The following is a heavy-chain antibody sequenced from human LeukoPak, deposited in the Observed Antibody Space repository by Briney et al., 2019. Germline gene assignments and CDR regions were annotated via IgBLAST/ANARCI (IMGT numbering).Heavy chain of an antibody. D-gene: IGHD3-16*01. V-gene: IGHV1-18*04. J-gene: IGHJ5*02. CDR3: AREGGSIDWFDP. CDR1: GYTFTGYY. CDR2: ISANNVNT. Sequence: ASVKVSCKASGYTFTGYYMHWVRQAPGQGLEWMGWISANNVNTYYSQKLQGRVTMTTDTSTSTAYMELSSLRSEDTAVYYCAREGGSIDWFDPWGQGTLVTVSS.